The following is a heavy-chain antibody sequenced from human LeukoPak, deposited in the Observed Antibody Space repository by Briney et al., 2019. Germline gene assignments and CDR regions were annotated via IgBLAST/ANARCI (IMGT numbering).Heavy chain of an antibody. Sequence: GGSLRLSWAASGLTVTDYYMHWIRQAPGKGLEWVSFIGGSASNIYYADSVKGRFTISRDNAKNSLYLQMNSLRAEDTAVYYCAKEWSAFDIWGQGTMVTVSS. CDR2: IGGSASNI. D-gene: IGHD2-15*01. J-gene: IGHJ3*02. V-gene: IGHV3-11*04. CDR3: AKEWSAFDI. CDR1: GLTVTDYY.